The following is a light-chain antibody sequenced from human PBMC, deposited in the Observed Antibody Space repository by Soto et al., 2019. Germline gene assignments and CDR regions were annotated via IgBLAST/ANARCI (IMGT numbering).Light chain of an antibody. V-gene: IGKV1-5*03. J-gene: IGKJ1*01. Sequence: DIKMTQSPSTLSASVGDRATITFRASQSISSWLAWYQQKPGKAPKLMIYKASTLKSGVPSRFSGSGSGTEFTLTISSLQPDDFETYYCQHYNSYSEAFGQGTNVDI. CDR2: KAS. CDR1: QSISSW. CDR3: QHYNSYSEA.